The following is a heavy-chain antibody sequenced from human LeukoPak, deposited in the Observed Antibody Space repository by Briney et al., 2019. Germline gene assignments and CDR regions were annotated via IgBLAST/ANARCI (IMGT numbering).Heavy chain of an antibody. CDR1: GFTFSDYY. CDR3: AKDRRETTVVTPVDY. J-gene: IGHJ4*02. V-gene: IGHV3-11*01. D-gene: IGHD4-23*01. CDR2: ISSSGSTI. Sequence: PGGSLRLSCAASGFTFSDYYMSWIRQAPGTGLEWVSYISSSGSTIYYADSVKGRFTISRDNAKNTLYLQMNSLRAEDTAVYYCAKDRRETTVVTPVDYWGQGTLVTVSS.